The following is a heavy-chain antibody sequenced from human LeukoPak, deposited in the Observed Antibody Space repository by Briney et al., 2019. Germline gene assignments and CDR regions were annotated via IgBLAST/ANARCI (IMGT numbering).Heavy chain of an antibody. V-gene: IGHV3-74*01. Sequence: GGSLRLSCGVSGFIFSDYWVHWVRQVPGKGLLWVARINTDGSSISYADSVKGRFTISRDNAKNTLYLQMSSLRSDDTAVYYCARELYSSSPYDYWGQGTLVTVSS. CDR2: INTDGSSI. D-gene: IGHD6-13*01. CDR3: ARELYSSSPYDY. J-gene: IGHJ4*02. CDR1: GFIFSDYW.